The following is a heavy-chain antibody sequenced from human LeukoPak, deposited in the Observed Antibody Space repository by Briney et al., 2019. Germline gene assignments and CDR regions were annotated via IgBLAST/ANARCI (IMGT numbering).Heavy chain of an antibody. V-gene: IGHV4-38-2*02. D-gene: IGHD6-19*01. CDR3: ARESGYSSGWLN. Sequence: SETLSLTCTVSGYSISSGYYWGWIRQPPGKGLEWIGSIYHSGSTYYNPSLKSRVTISVDTSKNQFSLKLSSVTAADTAVYYCARESGYSSGWLNWGQGTLVTVSS. J-gene: IGHJ4*02. CDR1: GYSISSGYY. CDR2: IYHSGST.